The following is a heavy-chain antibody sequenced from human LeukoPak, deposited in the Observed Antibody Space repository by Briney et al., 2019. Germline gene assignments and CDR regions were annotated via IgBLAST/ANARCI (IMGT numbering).Heavy chain of an antibody. CDR3: ASLTHYNSRSFGFDI. D-gene: IGHD3-22*01. CDR2: INPDGTST. Sequence: GGSLRLSCAASGFIFSRYWMYWVRQAPGKGLVWVSHINPDGTSTNYGDFVKGRFTISRDNAKNTLYLQMNSLRVEDTALYFCASLTHYNSRSFGFDIWGPGTMVTVSS. J-gene: IGHJ3*02. CDR1: GFIFSRYW. V-gene: IGHV3-74*01.